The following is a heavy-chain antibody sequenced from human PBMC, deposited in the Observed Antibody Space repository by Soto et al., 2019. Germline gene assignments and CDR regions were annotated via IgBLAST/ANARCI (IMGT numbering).Heavy chain of an antibody. J-gene: IGHJ6*03. D-gene: IGHD1-26*01. Sequence: PSETLSLTCAVYGGSFSGYYWSWIRQPPGKGLEWIGGINHSGSTNYNPSLKSRVTISVDTSKNQFSLKLSSVTAADTAVYYCARGLFRQLPTTTYGSPRYYYYYYMDVWGKGTTVTVSS. CDR1: GGSFSGYY. CDR2: INHSGST. V-gene: IGHV4-34*01. CDR3: ARGLFRQLPTTTYGSPRYYYYYYMDV.